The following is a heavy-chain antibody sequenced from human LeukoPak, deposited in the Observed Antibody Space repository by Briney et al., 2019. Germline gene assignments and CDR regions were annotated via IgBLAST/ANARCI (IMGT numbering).Heavy chain of an antibody. V-gene: IGHV4-31*03. D-gene: IGHD5-12*01. J-gene: IGHJ5*02. CDR2: IYYSGST. CDR1: GGSISSGGYY. Sequence: PSETLSLTCTVSGGSISSGGYYWSWIRQHPGEGLEWIGYIYYSGSTYYNPSLKSRVTISVDTSKNQFSLKLSSVTAADTAVYYCARGYIVATIGGNWFDPWGQGTLVTVSS. CDR3: ARGYIVATIGGNWFDP.